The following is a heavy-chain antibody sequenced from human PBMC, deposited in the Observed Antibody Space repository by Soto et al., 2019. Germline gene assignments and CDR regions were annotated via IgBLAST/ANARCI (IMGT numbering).Heavy chain of an antibody. CDR3: ARSSTSANYFDY. Sequence: QVQLQESGPGLVKPSQTLSLTCTVSGGSISSGGYYWSWIRQHPGKGLEWIGYIYYSASTYYNPSLKSRVTISVDTSKNQFPLKLSSVTAADTAVYYCARSSTSANYFDYWGQGTLVTVSS. V-gene: IGHV4-31*03. J-gene: IGHJ4*02. CDR2: IYYSAST. CDR1: GGSISSGGYY. D-gene: IGHD2-2*01.